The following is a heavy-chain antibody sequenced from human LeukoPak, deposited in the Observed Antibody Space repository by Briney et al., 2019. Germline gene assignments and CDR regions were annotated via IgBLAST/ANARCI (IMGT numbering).Heavy chain of an antibody. CDR3: ARARGLGYSYGSN. D-gene: IGHD5-18*01. J-gene: IGHJ4*02. V-gene: IGHV3-30*04. CDR1: GFTFSSYA. CDR2: ISYDGSNK. Sequence: GGFLRLSCAASGFTFSSYAMHWVRQAPGKGLEWVAVISYDGSNKYYADSVKGRFTISRDNSKNTLYLQMNSLRAEDTAVYYCARARGLGYSYGSNWGQGTLVTVSS.